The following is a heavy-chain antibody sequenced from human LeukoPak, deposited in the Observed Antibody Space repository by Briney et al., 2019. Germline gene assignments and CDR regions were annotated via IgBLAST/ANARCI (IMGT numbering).Heavy chain of an antibody. D-gene: IGHD3-22*01. J-gene: IGHJ4*02. CDR2: IDTKTGNP. CDR1: GYTFSSCA. Sequence: ASVKVSCKASGYTFSSCAINWVRQAPGQGLEYMGWIDTKTGNPTYAPGFTGRFVFSLDTSVSTAYLQISSLKAEDTAVYYCAIHPSGSSGYFSYWGQGALVTVSS. CDR3: AIHPSGSSGYFSY. V-gene: IGHV7-4-1*02.